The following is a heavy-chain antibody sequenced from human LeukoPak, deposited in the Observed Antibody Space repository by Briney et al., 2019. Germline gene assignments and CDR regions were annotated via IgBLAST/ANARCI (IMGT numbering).Heavy chain of an antibody. CDR1: GYTFSSYG. Sequence: ASVKVSCKASGYTFSSYGINWVRQAPGQGLEWMGWISVINNANTRYAQNSQGRLTMTTDTSTTTAYMELRSLRSDDTAVYYCARDGRHYYDSSGYYGEFDPWGQGTLVTVSS. CDR2: ISVINNANT. D-gene: IGHD3-22*01. J-gene: IGHJ5*02. CDR3: ARDGRHYYDSSGYYGEFDP. V-gene: IGHV1-18*01.